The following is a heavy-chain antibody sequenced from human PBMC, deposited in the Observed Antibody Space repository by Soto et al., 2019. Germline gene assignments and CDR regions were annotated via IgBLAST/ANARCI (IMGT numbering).Heavy chain of an antibody. CDR3: ARKYSSSSRYYYYGMDV. Sequence: GASVKVSCKASGYTFTSYDINWVRQATGQGLEWMGWMNPNSGNTGYAQKFQGRVTMTRNTSISTAYMELSSLRSEDTAVYYCARKYSSSSRYYYYGMDVWGQGTTVTVSS. CDR1: GYTFTSYD. D-gene: IGHD6-6*01. CDR2: MNPNSGNT. V-gene: IGHV1-8*01. J-gene: IGHJ6*02.